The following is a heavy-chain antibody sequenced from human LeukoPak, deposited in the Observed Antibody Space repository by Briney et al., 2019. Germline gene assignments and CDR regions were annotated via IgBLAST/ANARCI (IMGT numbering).Heavy chain of an antibody. CDR3: ARGDDYVWGSYRDYWYFDL. V-gene: IGHV3-48*04. J-gene: IGHJ2*01. CDR1: GFTFSSYS. D-gene: IGHD3-16*02. CDR2: ISSSSSTI. Sequence: GGSLRLSCAASGFTFSSYSMNWVRQAPGKGLEWVSYISSSSSTIYYADSVKGRFTISRDNAKNSLYLQMNSLRAEDTAVYYCARGDDYVWGSYRDYWYFDLWGRGTLVTVSS.